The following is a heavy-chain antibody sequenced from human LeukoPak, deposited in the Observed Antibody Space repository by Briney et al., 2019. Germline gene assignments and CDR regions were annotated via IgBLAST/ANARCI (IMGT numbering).Heavy chain of an antibody. CDR2: ISAYNGYT. CDR3: ARVGGNYEGLIDY. CDR1: GYTFTNFP. J-gene: IGHJ4*02. V-gene: IGHV1-18*01. D-gene: IGHD1-7*01. Sequence: GASVKVSCKASGYTFTNFPIGWVRQAPGQGLEGMGWISAYNGYTKYAPSLQGRVTMITDTSTSTAYMQLRSLRSDDTAMYYCARVGGNYEGLIDYWDQGTLVTVSS.